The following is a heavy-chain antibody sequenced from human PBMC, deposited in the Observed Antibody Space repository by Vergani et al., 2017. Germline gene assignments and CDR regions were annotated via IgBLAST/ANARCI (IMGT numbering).Heavy chain of an antibody. CDR3: ARLSYDTTPYLQGGYDC. CDR2: ISAYNGNT. Sequence: QVQLVQSGAEVKKPGASVKVSCKASGYTFTSYGISWVRQAPGQGLEWIGWISAYNGNTNYAQKLQGRVTMTTDTSTSTAYMELRSLRSDDTAVYYCARLSYDTTPYLQGGYDCWGQGTLVSVSS. J-gene: IGHJ4*02. CDR1: GYTFTSYG. V-gene: IGHV1-18*01. D-gene: IGHD3-22*01.